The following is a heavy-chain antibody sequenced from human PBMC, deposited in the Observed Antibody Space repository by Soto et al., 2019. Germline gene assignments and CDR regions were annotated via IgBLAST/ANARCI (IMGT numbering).Heavy chain of an antibody. D-gene: IGHD6-13*01. CDR3: ARERIAAAGRFWFDP. Sequence: ASVKVSSKASGYAFTSYYMHWVRQAPGQGLEWMGIINPSGGSTSYAQKFQGRVTMTRDTSTSTVYMELSSLRSEDTAVYYCARERIAAAGRFWFDPWGQGTLVTVSS. CDR2: INPSGGST. CDR1: GYAFTSYY. J-gene: IGHJ5*02. V-gene: IGHV1-46*01.